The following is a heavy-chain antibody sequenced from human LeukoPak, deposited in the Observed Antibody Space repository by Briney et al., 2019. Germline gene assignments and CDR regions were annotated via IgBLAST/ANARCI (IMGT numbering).Heavy chain of an antibody. CDR3: ARDWGEVITTPFDY. J-gene: IGHJ4*02. CDR1: GFTFSSYA. D-gene: IGHD3-22*01. CDR2: ISYDGSNK. V-gene: IGHV3-30-3*01. Sequence: PGGSLRLSCAASGFTFSSYAMHWVRQAPGKGLEWVAVISYDGSNKYYADSVKGRFTISRDNSKNTLYLQMNSLRAEDTAVYCCARDWGEVITTPFDYWGQGTLVTVSS.